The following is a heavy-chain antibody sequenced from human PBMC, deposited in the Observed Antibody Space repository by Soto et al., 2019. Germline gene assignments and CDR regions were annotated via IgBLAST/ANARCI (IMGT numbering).Heavy chain of an antibody. CDR1: GFTFSSYG. Sequence: LRLSCAASGFTFSSYGMHWVRQAPGKGLEWVAVISYDGSNKYYADSVKGRFTISRDNSKNTLYLQMNSLRAEDTAVYYCAKDLIAVAGDYWGQGTLVTVSS. CDR2: ISYDGSNK. D-gene: IGHD6-19*01. CDR3: AKDLIAVAGDY. J-gene: IGHJ4*02. V-gene: IGHV3-30*18.